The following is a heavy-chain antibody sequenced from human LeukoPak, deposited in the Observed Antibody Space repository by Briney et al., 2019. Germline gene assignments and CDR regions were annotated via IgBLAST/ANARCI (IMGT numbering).Heavy chain of an antibody. Sequence: PGASLRLACAPSGFTFSSYAMSSVRHAPGEGREWVSAISSSVGSTNYAHSVKGRFNISRDNSKNTLYLQMNSLRAEDTAVYYCAKDRGYCSSTSCYYYYYGMDVWGQGTTVTVSS. CDR2: ISSSVGST. V-gene: IGHV3-23*01. CDR3: AKDRGYCSSTSCYYYYYGMDV. CDR1: GFTFSSYA. J-gene: IGHJ6*02. D-gene: IGHD2-2*01.